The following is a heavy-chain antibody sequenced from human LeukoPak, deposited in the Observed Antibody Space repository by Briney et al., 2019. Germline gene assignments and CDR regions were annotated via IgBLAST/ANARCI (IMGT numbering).Heavy chain of an antibody. D-gene: IGHD4-17*01. J-gene: IGHJ3*02. V-gene: IGHV1-8*01. CDR1: GYTFTSYG. CDR3: ARVTVTTLDAFDI. CDR2: MNPNSGNT. Sequence: GASVKVSCKASGYTFTSYGINWVRQATGQGLEWMGWMNPNSGNTGYAQKFQGRVTMTRNTSISTAYMELSSLRSEDTAVYYCARVTVTTLDAFDIWGQGTMVTVSS.